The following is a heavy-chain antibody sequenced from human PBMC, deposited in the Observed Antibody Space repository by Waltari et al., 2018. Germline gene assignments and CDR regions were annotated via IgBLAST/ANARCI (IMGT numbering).Heavy chain of an antibody. CDR2: ISVDGNRR. CDR3: AKGGGVDCHYYMYV. V-gene: IGHV3-23*01. J-gene: IGHJ6*03. CDR1: GFSYRTYA. Sequence: EVQLLESGGGLVQLGGSLRLSCSASGFSYRTYALTWVRQTPGKGVGWVTCISVDGNRRYYADSVKCRFTSSRDNSKNTLYLKMNSRRAEDTAGYYCAKGGGVDCHYYMYVWGKGTTVTVSS. D-gene: IGHD2-21*01.